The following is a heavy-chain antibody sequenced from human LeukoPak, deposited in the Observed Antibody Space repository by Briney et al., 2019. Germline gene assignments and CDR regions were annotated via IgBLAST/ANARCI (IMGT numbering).Heavy chain of an antibody. D-gene: IGHD3-10*01. V-gene: IGHV1-46*01. CDR3: ARGPSITMVRGGQWYYYMDV. J-gene: IGHJ6*03. Sequence: ASVKVSCKASGYTFTGYYIHWVRQAPGQGLEWMGLINPSGGSTNYAQKFQGRVTMTRDTSTSTVYMELSSLRSEDTAVYYCARGPSITMVRGGQWYYYMDVWGKGTTVTISS. CDR1: GYTFTGYY. CDR2: INPSGGST.